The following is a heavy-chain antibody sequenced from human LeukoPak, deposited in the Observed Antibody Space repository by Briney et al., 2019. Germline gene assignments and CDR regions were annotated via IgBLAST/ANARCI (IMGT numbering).Heavy chain of an antibody. CDR2: MNPNSGNT. D-gene: IGHD6-19*01. V-gene: IGHV1-8*02. CDR3: ARADSSGWSENSYYYYMDV. J-gene: IGHJ6*03. Sequence: ASVKVSCKASGYTLGSDDINWVRQATGQGLEWMGWMNPNSGNTGYAQKFQGRVTMTRNTSISTAYMELSSLRSEDTAVYYCARADSSGWSENSYYYYMDVWGKGTTVTISS. CDR1: GYTLGSDD.